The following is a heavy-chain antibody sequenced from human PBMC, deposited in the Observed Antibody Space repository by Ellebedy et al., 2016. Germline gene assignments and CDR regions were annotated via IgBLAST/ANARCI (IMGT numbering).Heavy chain of an antibody. CDR3: ARGRITMVRGVYNWFDP. V-gene: IGHV4-59*01. Sequence: SETLSLTCTVSGGSISSYYWSWIRQPPGKGLEWIGYIYYSGSTNYNPSPKSRVTISVDTSKNQFSLKLSSVTAADTAVYYCARGRITMVRGVYNWFDPWGQGTLVTVSS. J-gene: IGHJ5*02. CDR1: GGSISSYY. CDR2: IYYSGST. D-gene: IGHD3-10*01.